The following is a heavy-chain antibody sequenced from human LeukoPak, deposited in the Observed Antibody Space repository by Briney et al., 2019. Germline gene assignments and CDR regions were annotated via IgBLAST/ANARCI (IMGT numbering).Heavy chain of an antibody. D-gene: IGHD1-7*01. J-gene: IGHJ4*02. CDR3: AKGLISGTQDY. CDR2: LYSDGNT. CDR1: GFTVITND. Sequence: GGSLRLSCAASGFTVITNDMTWVRQAPGKGLEWVSVLYSDGNTKYADSVQGRFTISRDNSENTLYLQMNSLRAEDTALYYCAKGLISGTQDYWGQGTLVTVSS. V-gene: IGHV3-53*01.